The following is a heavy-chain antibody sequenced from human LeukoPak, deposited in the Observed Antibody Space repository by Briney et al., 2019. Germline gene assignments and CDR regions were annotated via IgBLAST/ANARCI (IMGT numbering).Heavy chain of an antibody. CDR1: GFTFSSYG. Sequence: GGSLRLSCAASGFTFSSYGMSWVRQAPGKGLEWVSGISAGATRTYYTNSVRGRFTISRDNAKNSLYLQMNSLRAEDTAVYYCARSPTLTTNNYYFDYWGQGTLVTVST. V-gene: IGHV3-23*01. J-gene: IGHJ4*02. CDR2: ISAGATRT. CDR3: ARSPTLTTNNYYFDY. D-gene: IGHD4-11*01.